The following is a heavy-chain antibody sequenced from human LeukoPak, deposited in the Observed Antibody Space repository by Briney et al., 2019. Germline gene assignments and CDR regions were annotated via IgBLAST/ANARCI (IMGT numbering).Heavy chain of an antibody. CDR3: ARRLGYCSGGSCQRTGWFDP. D-gene: IGHD2-15*01. CDR2: ISSSSSYI. J-gene: IGHJ5*02. V-gene: IGHV3-21*01. Sequence: PGGSLRLSCAASGVTFSSYGLSWVRQAPGKGLEWVSSISSSSSYIYYADSVKGRFTISRDNAKNSLYLQMNSLRAEDTAVYYCARRLGYCSGGSCQRTGWFDPWGQGTLVTVSS. CDR1: GVTFSSYG.